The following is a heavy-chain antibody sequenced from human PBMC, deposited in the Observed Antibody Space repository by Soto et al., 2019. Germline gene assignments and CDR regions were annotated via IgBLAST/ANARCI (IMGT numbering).Heavy chain of an antibody. CDR2: IYYTGST. V-gene: IGHV4-59*01. CDR3: ARVGGYYGDYPNFDY. D-gene: IGHD4-17*01. Sequence: SETLSLTCAVSGSSIIPFYLAWIRQPPGKGLEWIGNIYYTGSTNYNPSHRSRVTISVDTSKKQVSLKATSVTAADTAVYYCARVGGYYGDYPNFDYWGQGTLVTVSS. CDR1: GSSIIPFY. J-gene: IGHJ4*02.